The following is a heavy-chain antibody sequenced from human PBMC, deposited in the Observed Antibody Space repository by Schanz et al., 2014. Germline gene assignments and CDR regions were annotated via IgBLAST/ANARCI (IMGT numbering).Heavy chain of an antibody. CDR2: ISSSSSTI. J-gene: IGHJ4*02. CDR1: GFTFSSYS. D-gene: IGHD3-22*01. Sequence: EVQLVDSGGGLVQPGGSLRLSCAASGFTFSSYSMNWVRQAPGKGLEWVSYISSSSSTIYYADSVKGRFTISRDNAKNSLYLQMNSLRTEDTAVYFCAKSYDTSGYSGFDYWGQGTLVTVSS. V-gene: IGHV3-48*01. CDR3: AKSYDTSGYSGFDY.